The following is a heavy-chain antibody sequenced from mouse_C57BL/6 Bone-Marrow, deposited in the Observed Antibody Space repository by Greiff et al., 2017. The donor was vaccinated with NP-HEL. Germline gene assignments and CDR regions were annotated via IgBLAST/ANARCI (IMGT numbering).Heavy chain of an antibody. CDR1: GFNIKDDY. Sequence: VQLQQSGAELVRPGASVKLSCTASGFNIKDDYMHWVKQRPEQGLEWIGWIDPENGDTEYASKFQGKATITADTSSNTAYLQLSSLTSEDTAVYYCTSYDGYYGGTYWGQGTLVTVSA. D-gene: IGHD2-3*01. CDR3: TSYDGYYGGTY. CDR2: IDPENGDT. V-gene: IGHV14-4*01. J-gene: IGHJ3*01.